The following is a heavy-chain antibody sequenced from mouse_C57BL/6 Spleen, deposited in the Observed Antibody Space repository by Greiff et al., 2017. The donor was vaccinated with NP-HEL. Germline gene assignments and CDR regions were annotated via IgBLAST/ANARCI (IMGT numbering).Heavy chain of an antibody. CDR1: GYTFTSYW. CDR3: ARKDPLGNYFDY. D-gene: IGHD3-3*01. Sequence: QVQLQQPGAELVRPGSSVKLSCKASGYTFTSYWMHWVKQRPIQGLEWIGNIDPSDSEHHYNQKFKDKATLTVDKSSSTAYMQLSSLTSEDSAVYYCARKDPLGNYFDYWGQGTTLTVSS. J-gene: IGHJ2*01. V-gene: IGHV1-52*01. CDR2: IDPSDSEH.